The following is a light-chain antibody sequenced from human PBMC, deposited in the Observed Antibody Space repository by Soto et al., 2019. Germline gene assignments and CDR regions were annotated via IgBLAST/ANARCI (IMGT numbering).Light chain of an antibody. V-gene: IGKV1-5*03. CDR1: QRISSW. Sequence: DILMTQSPPTLSASVGDRVTITCRASQRISSWLAWYQQKPGKAPKLLIYKASTLESGVPSRFSGSGSGTEFTLTISSLQPDDFATYYRQQYNTYSQTFGQGTKVDIK. CDR2: KAS. J-gene: IGKJ1*01. CDR3: QQYNTYSQT.